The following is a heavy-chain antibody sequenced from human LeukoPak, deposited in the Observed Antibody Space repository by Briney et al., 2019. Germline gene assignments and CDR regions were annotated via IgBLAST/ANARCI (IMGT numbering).Heavy chain of an antibody. CDR3: ARYGSYYKLDG. CDR2: IKQVGSEK. V-gene: IGHV3-7*01. CDR1: GFSFSNYW. Sequence: GGSLRLSCAVSGFSFSNYWLSWVRQAPGKGLEWVANIKQVGSEKCYVDSVKGRFTISRGNSKKSVYLQVNSLRADDTAGYYCARYGSYYKLDGWGQGTTVTASS. D-gene: IGHD1-26*01. J-gene: IGHJ6*02.